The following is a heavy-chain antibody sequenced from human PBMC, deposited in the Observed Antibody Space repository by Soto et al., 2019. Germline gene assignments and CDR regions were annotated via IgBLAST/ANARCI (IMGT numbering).Heavy chain of an antibody. Sequence: ASETLSLTCTVSGGSISSYYWSWIRQPPGKGLEWIGYISYSGSTNYNPSLKSRVTISVDTSKNQLSLKLSSVTAADTAVYYCASVGRGGFDYWGLGTLVTVSS. CDR1: GGSISSYY. J-gene: IGHJ4*02. CDR2: ISYSGST. CDR3: ASVGRGGFDY. V-gene: IGHV4-59*01. D-gene: IGHD2-15*01.